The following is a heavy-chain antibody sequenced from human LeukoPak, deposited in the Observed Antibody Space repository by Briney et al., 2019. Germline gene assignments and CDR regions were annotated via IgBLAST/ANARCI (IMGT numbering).Heavy chain of an antibody. J-gene: IGHJ6*03. CDR3: ARGQRAHVEWSSYMDV. V-gene: IGHV3-30*04. CDR2: ISYDGSNK. CDR1: GFTFSSFV. D-gene: IGHD3-3*01. Sequence: GGSLRLSCAASGFTFSSFVMHWVRQAPGKGLEWVAVISYDGSNKYYADSVKGRFTISRDNSKNTLYLQMNSLRAEDTAVYYCARGQRAHVEWSSYMDVWGKGTTVTVSS.